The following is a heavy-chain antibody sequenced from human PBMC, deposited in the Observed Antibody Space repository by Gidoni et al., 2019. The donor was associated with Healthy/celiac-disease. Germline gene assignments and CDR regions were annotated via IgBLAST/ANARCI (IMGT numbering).Heavy chain of an antibody. D-gene: IGHD6-6*01. CDR2: ISYDGSNK. J-gene: IGHJ6*02. V-gene: IGHV3-30-3*01. CDR1: GFTFSSYA. Sequence: VQLVESGGGVVQPGRSLRLSCAASGFTFSSYAMHWVRQAPGKGLEWVAVISYDGSNKYYADSVKGRFTISRDNSKNTLYLQMNSLRAEDTAVYYCVCGGGELVPNDYYYYGMDVWGQGTTVTVSS. CDR3: VCGGGELVPNDYYYYGMDV.